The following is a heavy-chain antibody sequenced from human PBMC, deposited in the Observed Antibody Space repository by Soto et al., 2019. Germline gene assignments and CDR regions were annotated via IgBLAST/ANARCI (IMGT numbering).Heavy chain of an antibody. D-gene: IGHD2-8*01. Sequence: PGGSLRLSCATSGFPFSSYAINWVRQAPGKGLEWVSLISGSGSDTYYADSVKGRFTISRDTSTNTVYLQMNSLIAGDTAVYFCAKVQCISFQGAAGYYNYALDVWGEVPTV. V-gene: IGHV3-23*01. J-gene: IGHJ6*02. CDR1: GFPFSSYA. CDR2: ISGSGSDT. CDR3: AKVQCISFQGAAGYYNYALDV.